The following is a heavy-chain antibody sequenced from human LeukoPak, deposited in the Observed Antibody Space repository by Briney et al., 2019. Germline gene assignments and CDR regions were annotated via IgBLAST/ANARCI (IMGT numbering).Heavy chain of an antibody. CDR1: GGSISSSNYY. CDR3: ASPYCSGGSCLPYFDY. D-gene: IGHD2-15*01. CDR2: IYYSGST. V-gene: IGHV4-39*01. J-gene: IGHJ4*02. Sequence: SETLSPTCTVSGGSISSSNYYWGWIRQSPGKGLEWIGSIYYSGSTYNNPSLKSRVTISVDTSKNQFSLKLSSVTAADTAVYYCASPYCSGGSCLPYFDYWGQGTLVTVSS.